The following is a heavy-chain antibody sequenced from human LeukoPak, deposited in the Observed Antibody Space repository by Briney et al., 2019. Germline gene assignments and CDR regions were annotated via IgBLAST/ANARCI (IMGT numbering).Heavy chain of an antibody. Sequence: KPSETLSLTCVVYGGSFSVYYGSEIRQPPGKGLEWIGEINHSESTNYSPSLKSRVTISLDTSKNQFSLKLSSVTAADTAVYYCARGYNWNDGNWSDHWGQGTLVTVSS. V-gene: IGHV4-34*01. CDR3: ARGYNWNDGNWSDH. J-gene: IGHJ5*02. D-gene: IGHD1-1*01. CDR2: INHSEST. CDR1: GGSFSVYY.